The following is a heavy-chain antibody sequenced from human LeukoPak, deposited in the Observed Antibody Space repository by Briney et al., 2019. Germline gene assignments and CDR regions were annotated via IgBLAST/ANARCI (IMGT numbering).Heavy chain of an antibody. D-gene: IGHD4-17*01. CDR3: TRMTTGHDY. CDR1: GVSFDDYY. J-gene: IGHJ4*02. V-gene: IGHV4-34*01. CDR2: INHSGYT. Sequence: SDTLSLTCAVSGVSFDDYYWAWVRQTPGKGLEWIGEINHSGYTNDSPSLKSRVTLSIDTFRKQFSLNLRSVTVADAGTYYCTRMTTGHDYWGQGTLVTVSS.